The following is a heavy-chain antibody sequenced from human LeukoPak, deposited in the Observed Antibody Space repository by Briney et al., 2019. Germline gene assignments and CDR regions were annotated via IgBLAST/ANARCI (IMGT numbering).Heavy chain of an antibody. D-gene: IGHD1-26*01. J-gene: IGHJ4*02. CDR2: TNHVGST. V-gene: IGHV4-59*08. CDR1: GGSISSHY. Sequence: PSETLSLTCTVSGGSISSHYWSWIGQPPGKGLQWVGYTNHVGSTDYNPSLKSRVTISIDTSKNQFSLKLSSVTAADTAVYYCARHYDGRGSGSYYEDYWGQGTLVIVSS. CDR3: ARHYDGRGSGSYYEDY.